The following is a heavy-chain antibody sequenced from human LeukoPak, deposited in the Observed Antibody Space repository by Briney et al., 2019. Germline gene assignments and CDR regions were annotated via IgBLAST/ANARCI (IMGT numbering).Heavy chain of an antibody. CDR1: GFTFSSYW. CDR3: AKDGGHSSVLYYFES. CDR2: IKQDGSEK. Sequence: AGGSLRLSCAASGFTFSSYWMSWVRQAPGKGLEWVANIKQDGSEKYYVDSVKGRFTVSRDNAKNSLYLEMNSLRPEDTAFYYCAKDGGHSSVLYYFESWGQGTLVTVSS. D-gene: IGHD6-19*01. V-gene: IGHV3-7*03. J-gene: IGHJ4*02.